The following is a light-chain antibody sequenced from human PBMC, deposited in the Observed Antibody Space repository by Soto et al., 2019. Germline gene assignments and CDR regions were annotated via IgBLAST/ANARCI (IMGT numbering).Light chain of an antibody. CDR1: QSVGSS. CDR3: QQRSNWPHG. CDR2: DSS. V-gene: IGKV3-11*01. J-gene: IGKJ3*01. Sequence: EIVLTQSPATLSLSPGERATLSCRASQSVGSSLAWYQQKPGQAPRLLINDSSNRATGIPARFSGSGSGTDFTLTISSLEPEDFAVYYCQQRSNWPHGFGPGTKVDIK.